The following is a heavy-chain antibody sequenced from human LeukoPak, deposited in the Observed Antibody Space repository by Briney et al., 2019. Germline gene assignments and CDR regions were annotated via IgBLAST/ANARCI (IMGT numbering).Heavy chain of an antibody. Sequence: ASVKVSCKASGYTFTNYAMNWVRQAPGQGLEWMGWITTNTGDPTYAQGFTGRFVSSLDTSVSTTYLQISSLKAEDTAVYYCARDGAKLDYWGQGTLVTVSS. V-gene: IGHV7-4-1*02. CDR1: GYTFTNYA. J-gene: IGHJ4*02. CDR3: ARDGAKLDY. CDR2: ITTNTGDP.